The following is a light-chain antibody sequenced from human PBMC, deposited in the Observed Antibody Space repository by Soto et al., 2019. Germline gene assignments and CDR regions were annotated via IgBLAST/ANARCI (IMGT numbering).Light chain of an antibody. CDR1: QRVSSDS. CDR2: STS. CDR3: QQYGRSQT. J-gene: IGKJ1*01. V-gene: IGKV3-20*01. Sequence: EIVLTQSPGTLSLSPGERATLSCRASQRVSSDSLAWYQQQPGQAPRLLIYSTSNRATGIPDRFSGSGSGTDFTLTIRRLEPEDFALYYCQQYGRSQTFGQGTNVDIK.